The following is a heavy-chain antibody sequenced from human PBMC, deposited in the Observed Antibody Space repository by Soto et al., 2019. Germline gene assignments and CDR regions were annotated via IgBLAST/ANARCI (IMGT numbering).Heavy chain of an antibody. CDR1: GFTFSTYW. CDR2: INGDGSYT. Sequence: EVQLVESGGGLVQPGVSLRLSCAASGFTFSTYWMHWVRQAPEKGLLWVSHINGDGSYTDFADSVKGRFTISRDNAKNTVYLKMQSLRVEDTAVYFCVRTWQGLDIWGPGTMVTVSS. CDR3: VRTWQGLDI. V-gene: IGHV3-74*01. J-gene: IGHJ3*02.